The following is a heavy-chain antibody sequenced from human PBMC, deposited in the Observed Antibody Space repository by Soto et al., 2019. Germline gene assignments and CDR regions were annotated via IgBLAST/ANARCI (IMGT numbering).Heavy chain of an antibody. V-gene: IGHV1-2*02. D-gene: IGHD3-9*01. CDR2: INPGSGVT. Sequence: GASVKVSCKASGYSFTKYHMHWVRQAPGQGLEWMGWINPGSGVTNQAQKFQGRVTMTRDTSITTTYMELNSLTSDDTAVYYCARGRYFDWFDYWGQGTLVTVSS. CDR3: ARGRYFDWFDY. J-gene: IGHJ4*02. CDR1: GYSFTKYH.